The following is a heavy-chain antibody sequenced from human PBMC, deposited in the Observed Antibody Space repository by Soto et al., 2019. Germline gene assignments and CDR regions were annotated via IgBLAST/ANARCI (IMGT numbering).Heavy chain of an antibody. CDR1: GGSFSGYY. D-gene: IGHD5-12*01. J-gene: IGHJ5*02. V-gene: IGHV4-34*01. CDR3: ARARRYSGYDNNWFDP. CDR2: INHSGST. Sequence: PSETLSLTCAVYGGSFSGYYWSWIRQPPGKGLEWIGEINHSGSTNYNPSLKTRVTISVDTSRNQFSLKLSSVTAADTAVYYCARARRYSGYDNNWFDPWGQGTLVTVSS.